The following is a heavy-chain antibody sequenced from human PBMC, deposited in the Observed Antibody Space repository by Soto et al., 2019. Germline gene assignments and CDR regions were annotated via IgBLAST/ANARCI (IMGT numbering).Heavy chain of an antibody. V-gene: IGHV1-2*02. D-gene: IGHD3-22*01. Sequence: GASVKVSCKASGYTFTGHYIHWVRQAPQQGPEWMGEIGPESGATRYAQKFRGRVTMTMDTSITTVYMELKNLRAEDTAVYYCSKVHSSGSASLDYWGPGTLVTVSS. CDR1: GYTFTGHY. CDR3: SKVHSSGSASLDY. CDR2: IGPESGAT. J-gene: IGHJ4*02.